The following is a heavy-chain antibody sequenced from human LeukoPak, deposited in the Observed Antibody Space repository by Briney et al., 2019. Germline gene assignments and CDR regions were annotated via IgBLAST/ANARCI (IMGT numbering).Heavy chain of an antibody. J-gene: IGHJ4*02. Sequence: SETLSLTCTVFGYSITSAYYWGWIRQPPGKGLEWIGSIYHSGSTYYNPSLKSRVTLSVDTSNNQFSLKLSSVTAADTAVYYCARDMGVSGSIDYWGQGTLVTVSS. V-gene: IGHV4-38-2*02. CDR1: GYSITSAYY. CDR3: ARDMGVSGSIDY. CDR2: IYHSGST. D-gene: IGHD1-26*01.